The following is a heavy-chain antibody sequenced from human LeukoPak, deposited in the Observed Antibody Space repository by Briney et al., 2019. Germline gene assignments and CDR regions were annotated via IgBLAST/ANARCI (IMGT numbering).Heavy chain of an antibody. V-gene: IGHV3-7*01. CDR2: IRQDGSEK. J-gene: IGHJ4*02. Sequence: GGSLRLSCAASGFTFSSYWMSWVRQAPGKGLEWVANIRQDGSEKFYVDSVKGRFTISRDNVKNSLYLQMNSLRAEDTAVYYCTRDAPIAVVYYFDYWGQGTLVTVSS. D-gene: IGHD6-19*01. CDR3: TRDAPIAVVYYFDY. CDR1: GFTFSSYW.